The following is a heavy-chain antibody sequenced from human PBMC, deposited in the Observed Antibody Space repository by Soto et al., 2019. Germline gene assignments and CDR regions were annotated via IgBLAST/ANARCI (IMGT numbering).Heavy chain of an antibody. CDR1: GFTFSSYA. CDR2: VSIGGST. CDR3: AKRRGAGGHFDY. V-gene: IGHV3-23*01. Sequence: DVQLLEAGGGLGQPEGSLRLSCAASGFTFSSYAMGWVRQGPGKGLEWVAVVSIGGSTHYADSVRGRFTISRDNSKNTLSLQMNSLTAEDTAVYFCAKRRGAGGHFDYWGHGALVTGSS. D-gene: IGHD2-15*01. J-gene: IGHJ4*01.